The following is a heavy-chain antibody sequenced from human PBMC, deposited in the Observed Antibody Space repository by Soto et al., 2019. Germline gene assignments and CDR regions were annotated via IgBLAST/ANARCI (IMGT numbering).Heavy chain of an antibody. CDR1: SASISHYY. V-gene: IGHV4-59*01. J-gene: IGHJ4*02. Sequence: PSETLSLTCSVSSASISHYYWSWIRQPPGKGLEYIGYVYYSGYTNYSPSLQSRVTISADPSKNQFSLKLSSVTAADTAIYDCARVGSSATWYFDFWGQGALVTVSS. CDR2: VYYSGYT. CDR3: ARVGSSATWYFDF. D-gene: IGHD6-19*01.